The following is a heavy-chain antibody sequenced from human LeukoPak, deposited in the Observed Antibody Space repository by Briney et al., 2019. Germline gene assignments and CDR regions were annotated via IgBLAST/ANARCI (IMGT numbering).Heavy chain of an antibody. CDR2: IKQDRSEI. D-gene: IGHD2-15*01. CDR3: VRGNPFGGY. J-gene: IGHJ4*02. Sequence: PGGSLRLSCAASGFTFSSSAMIWVRQAPGKGLEWVANIKQDRSEISYVDSVKGRFTISRDNAKNSLYLQMNSLRAEDTAVYYCVRGNPFGGYWGQGTLVTVSS. V-gene: IGHV3-7*03. CDR1: GFTFSSSA.